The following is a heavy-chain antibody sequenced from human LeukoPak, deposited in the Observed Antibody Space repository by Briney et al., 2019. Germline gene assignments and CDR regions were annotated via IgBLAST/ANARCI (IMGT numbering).Heavy chain of an antibody. Sequence: SQTLSLTCAVSGGSISSGGYSWSWIRQPPGKGLEWIGYIYHSGSTYYNPSLKSQVTISVDRSKNQFSLKLSSVTAADTAVYYCARARITMVRGVMVSSWFDPWGQGTLVTVSS. J-gene: IGHJ5*02. CDR1: GGSISSGGYS. CDR3: ARARITMVRGVMVSSWFDP. V-gene: IGHV4-30-2*01. CDR2: IYHSGST. D-gene: IGHD3-10*01.